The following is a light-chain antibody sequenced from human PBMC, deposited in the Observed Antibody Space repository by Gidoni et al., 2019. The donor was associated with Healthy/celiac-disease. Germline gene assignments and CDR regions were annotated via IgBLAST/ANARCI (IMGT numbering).Light chain of an antibody. J-gene: IGKJ4*01. Sequence: DIQITQSPASLSASVGDRVTITCQASKDISNYLNWYQQKPGKAPQLLIYDASNLETGVPSRFSGSGSGTDFTFTISSLEPEDIATYYCQQYDNFPLTFGGGTKVEIK. V-gene: IGKV1-33*01. CDR3: QQYDNFPLT. CDR2: DAS. CDR1: KDISNY.